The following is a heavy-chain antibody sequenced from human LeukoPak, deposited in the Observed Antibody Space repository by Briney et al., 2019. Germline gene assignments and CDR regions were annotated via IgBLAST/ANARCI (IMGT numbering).Heavy chain of an antibody. CDR2: MNPNSGNT. J-gene: IGHJ4*02. CDR3: ARATPGGLHGYSFDY. D-gene: IGHD5-24*01. V-gene: IGHV1-8*02. CDR1: GGTFSSYD. Sequence: ASVKVSCKASGGTFSSYDINWVRQATGQRLEWMGWMNPNSGNTGFAQKFQDRVTMTRDTSINTAYMELTTLSSGDTAVYYCARATPGGLHGYSFDYWGQGTVVTVYS.